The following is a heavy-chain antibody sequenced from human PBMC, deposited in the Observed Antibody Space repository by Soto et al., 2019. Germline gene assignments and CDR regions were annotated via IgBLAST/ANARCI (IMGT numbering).Heavy chain of an antibody. CDR2: IYYSGST. D-gene: IGHD1-26*01. V-gene: IGHV4-39*01. J-gene: IGHJ4*02. CDR3: AGWEGDGLFDY. CDR1: GGSISSSSYY. Sequence: SETLSLTCTVSGGSISSSSYYWGWIRQPPGKGLEWIGSIYYSGSTYYNPSLKSRVTISVDTSKNQFSLKLSSVTAADTAVYYCAGWEGDGLFDYWGQGTLVTVSS.